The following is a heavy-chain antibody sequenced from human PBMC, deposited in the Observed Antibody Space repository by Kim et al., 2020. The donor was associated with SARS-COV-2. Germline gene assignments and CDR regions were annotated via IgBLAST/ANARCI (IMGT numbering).Heavy chain of an antibody. J-gene: IGHJ4*02. CDR2: PILGIA. Sequence: PILGIANYAQKFQGRVTITADKSTSTAYMELSSLRSEDTAVYYCAGFSDYWGQGTLVTVSS. D-gene: IGHD3-10*01. V-gene: IGHV1-69*02. CDR3: AGFSDY.